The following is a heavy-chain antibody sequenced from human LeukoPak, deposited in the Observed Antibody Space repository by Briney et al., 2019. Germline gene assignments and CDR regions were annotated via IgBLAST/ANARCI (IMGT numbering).Heavy chain of an antibody. V-gene: IGHV1-46*01. CDR2: INPSRGST. D-gene: IGHD6-19*01. CDR3: ARGSSGWYSVAY. J-gene: IGHJ4*02. CDR1: GYTFTSYY. Sequence: ASVKVSCKASGYTFTSYYMHWVRQAPGQGLEWMGIINPSRGSTSYAQKFQGRVTMTRDTSTSTVYMEFSSLRSEDTAVYYCARGSSGWYSVAYWGQGTLVTVSS.